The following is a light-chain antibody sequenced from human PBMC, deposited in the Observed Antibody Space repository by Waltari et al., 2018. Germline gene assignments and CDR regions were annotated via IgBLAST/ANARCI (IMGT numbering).Light chain of an antibody. Sequence: QSALTQPASVSGSPGQSITIPCPGTSSDVGNYNLFPWYQQYPGKAPKVMIYDDNRRPSGVSDRFSGSKSGNTASLTISGVQAEDEADYYCCSYAGSYTWVFGGGTKLTVL. J-gene: IGLJ3*02. V-gene: IGLV2-23*01. CDR2: DDN. CDR1: SSDVGNYNL. CDR3: CSYAGSYTWV.